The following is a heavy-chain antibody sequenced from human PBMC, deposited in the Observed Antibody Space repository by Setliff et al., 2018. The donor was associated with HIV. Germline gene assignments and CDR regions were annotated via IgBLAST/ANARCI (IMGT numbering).Heavy chain of an antibody. CDR3: ARPPGVDTNMAFDY. CDR1: GGSISTSRYY. CDR2: IYYSGST. D-gene: IGHD5-18*01. J-gene: IGHJ4*02. V-gene: IGHV4-39*07. Sequence: PSETLSLTCTVSGGSISTSRYYWGWIRQPPGKGLEWIGSIYYSGSTDYNPPLKSRVTISVDTSKNQVSLKLNSVTAADTAVYYCARPPGVDTNMAFDYWGQGTLVTVSS.